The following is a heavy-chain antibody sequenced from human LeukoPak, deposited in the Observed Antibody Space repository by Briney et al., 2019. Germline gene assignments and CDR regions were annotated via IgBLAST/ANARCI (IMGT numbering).Heavy chain of an antibody. V-gene: IGHV3-23*01. CDR1: GFTFSNYA. J-gene: IGHJ4*02. CDR2: VGNNVDYT. CDR3: AKARTSAYDFSLDY. Sequence: GGSLRLSCAASGFTFSNYAMTWVRQAPGKGLEWVSAVGNNVDYTYYAGSVKGRFTLSRDNSKNTLYLQMNSLRAEDTAVYYCAKARTSAYDFSLDYWGQGTLVSVSS. D-gene: IGHD5-12*01.